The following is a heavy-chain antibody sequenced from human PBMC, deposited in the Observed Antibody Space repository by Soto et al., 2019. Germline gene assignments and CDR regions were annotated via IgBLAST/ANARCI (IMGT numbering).Heavy chain of an antibody. Sequence: QVQLQESGPGLVKPSETLSLTCTVSGGSISSYYWSWIRQPAGKGLEWIGRIYTSGSTNYNPSLKSRVTMSVDTSKNQSSLKLSSVTAADTAVYYCASYYYDSSGYDSGAEYFQHWGQGTLVTVSS. CDR1: GGSISSYY. J-gene: IGHJ1*01. D-gene: IGHD3-22*01. CDR3: ASYYYDSSGYDSGAEYFQH. CDR2: IYTSGST. V-gene: IGHV4-4*07.